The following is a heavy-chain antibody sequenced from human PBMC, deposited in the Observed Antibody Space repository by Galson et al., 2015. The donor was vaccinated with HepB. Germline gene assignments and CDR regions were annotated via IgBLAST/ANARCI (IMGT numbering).Heavy chain of an antibody. CDR1: GFTFSSYA. CDR2: ISGSGGST. D-gene: IGHD3-10*01. CDR3: AKDSTKVRARGVDY. V-gene: IGHV3-23*01. Sequence: SLRLSCAASGFTFSSYAMSWVRQAPGKGLEWVSTISGSGGSTYYADSVKGRFTISRDNSKNTLYLQMNSLRAEDTAVYYCAKDSTKVRARGVDYWGQGTLVTVSS. J-gene: IGHJ4*02.